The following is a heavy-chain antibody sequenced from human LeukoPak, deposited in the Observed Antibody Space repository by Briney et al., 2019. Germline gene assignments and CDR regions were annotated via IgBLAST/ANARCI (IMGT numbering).Heavy chain of an antibody. CDR1: GXSISSYY. CDR3: ARGSSGYLSYFDY. D-gene: IGHD3-22*01. V-gene: IGHV4-59*01. Sequence: PSETLSLTCTVSGXSISSYYWSWIRQPPGKGLECIGYIYYSGSTNYNPSLKSRVTISVDTSKNQFSLKLSSVTAADTAVYYCARGSSGYLSYFDYWGQGTLVTVSS. J-gene: IGHJ4*02. CDR2: IYYSGST.